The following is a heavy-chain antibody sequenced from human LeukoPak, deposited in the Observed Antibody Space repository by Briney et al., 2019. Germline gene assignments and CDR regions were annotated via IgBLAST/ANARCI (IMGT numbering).Heavy chain of an antibody. CDR2: INPSGGST. Sequence: ASVKVSCNASGYTFTNNYIHWVRQAPGQGLEWMGLINPSGGSTTYAQKFQGRVTMTRDTSTSTVYMELSSLRSEDTAVYYCARGRSPPNYYDSSGYRWGAFDIWGQGTMVTVSS. V-gene: IGHV1-46*01. J-gene: IGHJ3*02. CDR1: GYTFTNNY. CDR3: ARGRSPPNYYDSSGYRWGAFDI. D-gene: IGHD3-22*01.